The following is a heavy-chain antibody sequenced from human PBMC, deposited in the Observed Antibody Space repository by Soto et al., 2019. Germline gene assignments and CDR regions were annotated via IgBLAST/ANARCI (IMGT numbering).Heavy chain of an antibody. V-gene: IGHV3-73*01. CDR3: TRLPPYCSSTSCPQNDAFDI. J-gene: IGHJ3*02. CDR1: GFTFSGSA. Sequence: PGGSLRLSCAASGFTFSGSAMHWVRQASGKGLEWVGRIRSKANSYATAYAASVKGRFTISRDDSKNTAYLQMNSLKNEDTAVYYCTRLPPYCSSTSCPQNDAFDIWGQGTMVTVSS. CDR2: IRSKANSYAT. D-gene: IGHD2-2*01.